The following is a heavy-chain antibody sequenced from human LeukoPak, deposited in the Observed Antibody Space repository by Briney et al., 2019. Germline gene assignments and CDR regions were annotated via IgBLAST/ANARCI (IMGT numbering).Heavy chain of an antibody. D-gene: IGHD3-22*01. CDR3: ARYDSSGMVY. V-gene: IGHV4-4*07. CDR1: GGSISNYY. CDR2: ISTTGST. J-gene: IGHJ4*02. Sequence: PSETLSLTCTVSGGSISNYYWTWIRQPAGKGLDWIGRISTTGSTNYNPSLKSRVTMSVDTSENQLSLKLSSVIAADTAVYYCARYDSSGMVYWGQGTLVTVSS.